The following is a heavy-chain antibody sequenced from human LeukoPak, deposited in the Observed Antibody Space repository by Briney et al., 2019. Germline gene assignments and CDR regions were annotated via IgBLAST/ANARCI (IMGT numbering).Heavy chain of an antibody. CDR2: IYYSGGT. CDR3: ARRIPTAGLFDF. J-gene: IGHJ4*02. CDR1: GGSFSGYY. Sequence: PSETLSLTCAVYGGSFSGYYWSWIRQPPGKGLEWVGYIYYSGGTFYNPSLESRVTISLDTSKNQFSLKLSSVTTADTAVYYCARRIPTAGLFDFWGQGVLVAVSS. V-gene: IGHV4-59*01. D-gene: IGHD2-15*01.